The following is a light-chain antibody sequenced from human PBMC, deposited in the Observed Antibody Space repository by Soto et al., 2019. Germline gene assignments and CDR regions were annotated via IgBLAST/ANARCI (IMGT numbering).Light chain of an antibody. J-gene: IGKJ1*01. CDR1: QSVSSSF. Sequence: EVVLRQSPGTLSLSPGERATLSYRASQSVSSSFLAWYQQKPGQAPRLLIYGASIRATGIPDRFSGSGSGTDFSLTISRLEPADFAVYYCQQYGNSPWTFGQGTKVEI. V-gene: IGKV3-20*01. CDR3: QQYGNSPWT. CDR2: GAS.